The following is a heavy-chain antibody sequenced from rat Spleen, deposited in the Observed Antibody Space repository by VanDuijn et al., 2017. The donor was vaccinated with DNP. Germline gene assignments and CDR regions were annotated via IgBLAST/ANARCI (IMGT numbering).Heavy chain of an antibody. CDR2: MWYDGDT. Sequence: QVQLKESGPGLVQPSETLSLTCTVSGFSLTSYSVSWVRQPSGKGPEWMGRMWYDGDTAYNSALKSRLSISRDTSKNQVFLKMNSLQTDDTGTYYCTREGIAAISPAMDAWGQGTSVTVSS. CDR3: TREGIAAISPAMDA. D-gene: IGHD1-2*01. J-gene: IGHJ4*01. V-gene: IGHV2-63*01. CDR1: GFSLTSYS.